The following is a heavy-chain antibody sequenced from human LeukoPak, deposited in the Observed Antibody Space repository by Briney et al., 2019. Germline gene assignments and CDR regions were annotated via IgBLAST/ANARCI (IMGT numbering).Heavy chain of an antibody. D-gene: IGHD5-24*01. CDR3: ARQERTMSEAFDI. CDR1: GGSVSSTTYY. V-gene: IGHV4-39*01. Sequence: SETLSLTCTVSGGSVSSTTYYWSWIRQPPGKGLEWIASINYSGSTYYNPSLKSRVTISVDTSKNQFSLKLSSVTAADTAVYYCARQERTMSEAFDIWGQGTMVTVSS. J-gene: IGHJ3*02. CDR2: INYSGST.